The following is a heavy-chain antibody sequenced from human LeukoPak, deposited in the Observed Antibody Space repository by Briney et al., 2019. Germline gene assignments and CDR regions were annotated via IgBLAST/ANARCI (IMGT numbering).Heavy chain of an antibody. CDR2: IYYSGST. D-gene: IGHD3-22*01. J-gene: IGHJ5*02. CDR1: GGSIRSYY. CDR3: SRATYYDNTLNWFDP. Sequence: PSETLSLTCTVSGGSIRSYYWGWIRQPPGKGLEWIGSIYYSGSTYYNPSLKSRGTISVDTAKNQFSLKLSSMTAADTAVYYCSRATYYDNTLNWFDPWGQGTLVTVSS. V-gene: IGHV4-39*07.